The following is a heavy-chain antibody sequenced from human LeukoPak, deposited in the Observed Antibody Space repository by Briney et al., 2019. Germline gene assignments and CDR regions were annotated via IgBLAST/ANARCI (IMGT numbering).Heavy chain of an antibody. D-gene: IGHD3-22*01. V-gene: IGHV3-13*01. CDR1: GFTFSRYD. J-gene: IGHJ5*02. Sequence: GGSLRLSCAASGFTFSRYDMHWVRQATGKGLEWVAAIGTAGDTYYPGSVKGRFTISRENAKNSLYLQMNNLRAGDTAVYCCARGNSGSNYFDPWGQGTLVTVSS. CDR2: IGTAGDT. CDR3: ARGNSGSNYFDP.